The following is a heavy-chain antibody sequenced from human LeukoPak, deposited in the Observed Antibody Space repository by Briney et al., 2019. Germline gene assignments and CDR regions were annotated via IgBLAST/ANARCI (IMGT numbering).Heavy chain of an antibody. V-gene: IGHV1-69*13. CDR2: IIPIFGTA. CDR1: GGTFSSYA. CDR3: ASEIAVAGPYYGMDV. Sequence: ASVKVPCKASGGTFSSYAISWVRQAPGQGLEWMGGIIPIFGTANYAQKFQGRVTITADESTSTAYMELSSLRSEDTAVYYCASEIAVAGPYYGMDVWGQGTTVTVSS. D-gene: IGHD6-19*01. J-gene: IGHJ6*02.